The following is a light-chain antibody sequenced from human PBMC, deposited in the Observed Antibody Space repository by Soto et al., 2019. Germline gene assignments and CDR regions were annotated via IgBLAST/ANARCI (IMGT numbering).Light chain of an antibody. Sequence: DSEMTEARSSVSASVGDRVTITCRSSQGISSWLAWYQQKPGKAPKLLIYAASSLQSGVPSRFSGSGSGTDFTLTISSLQPEDFATYYCQQANSSPPTFGGGTKVDIK. CDR3: QQANSSPPT. J-gene: IGKJ4*02. V-gene: IGKV1D-12*01. CDR1: QGISSW. CDR2: AAS.